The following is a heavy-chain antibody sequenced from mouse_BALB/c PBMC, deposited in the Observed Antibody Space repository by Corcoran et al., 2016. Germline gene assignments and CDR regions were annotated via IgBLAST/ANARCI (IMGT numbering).Heavy chain of an antibody. V-gene: IGHV8-8*01. J-gene: IGHJ4*01. CDR2: IWWDDDK. Sequence: QVTLKESGPGILQPSQTLSLTCSFSGFSLSTSGMGVGWIRQPSGKGLEWLAHIWWDDDKRYNPALKSRLTISKDTSSNQVFLKIARVDTADTATYYCARIYYEYYYAMDYWGQGTSVTVSS. CDR1: GFSLSTSGMG. CDR3: ARIYYEYYYAMDY. D-gene: IGHD2-4*01.